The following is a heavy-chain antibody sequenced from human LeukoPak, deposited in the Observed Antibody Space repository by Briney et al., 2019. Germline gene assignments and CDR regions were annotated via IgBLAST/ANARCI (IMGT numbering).Heavy chain of an antibody. D-gene: IGHD2-15*01. J-gene: IGHJ6*03. Sequence: SLRPSCAASGFTSDDYAMHWVRQAPGKGLEWVSAISWNNGSIGCEDSVKGRLTMCRDNDKNSLYLQMNSLRAEDTSLYYCAKDNKDVAPYYYYYYMDVWGKGTTVTVSS. CDR3: AKDNKDVAPYYYYYYMDV. V-gene: IGHV3-9*02. CDR2: ISWNNGSI. CDR1: GFTSDDYA.